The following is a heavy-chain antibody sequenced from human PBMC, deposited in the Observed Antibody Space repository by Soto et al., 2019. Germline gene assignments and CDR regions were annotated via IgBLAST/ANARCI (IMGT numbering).Heavy chain of an antibody. CDR2: FDPEDGET. J-gene: IGHJ3*02. D-gene: IGHD6-25*01. CDR3: ATARPGVAAVVPDAFDI. CDR1: GYTLTELS. V-gene: IGHV1-24*01. Sequence: ASVKVSCKVSGYTLTELSMHWVRQAPGKGLEWIGGFDPEDGETIYAQKFQGRVTMTEDTSTDTAYMELSSLRSEDTAVYYCATARPGVAAVVPDAFDIWGQGTMVTVSS.